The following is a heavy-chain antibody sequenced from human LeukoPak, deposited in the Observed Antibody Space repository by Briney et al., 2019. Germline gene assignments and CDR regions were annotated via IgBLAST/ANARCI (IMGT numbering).Heavy chain of an antibody. CDR1: GFTFSSYW. J-gene: IGHJ6*03. V-gene: IGHV3-7*01. CDR3: AREEYSSSWGDYYYYMDV. Sequence: GGSLRLSCAASGFTFSSYWMSWVRQAPGKGLEWVANIKQDGSEKYYVDSVKGRFTISRDNAKNSLYLQMNSLRAEDTAVYYCAREEYSSSWGDYYYYMDVWGKGTTVTISS. CDR2: IKQDGSEK. D-gene: IGHD6-6*01.